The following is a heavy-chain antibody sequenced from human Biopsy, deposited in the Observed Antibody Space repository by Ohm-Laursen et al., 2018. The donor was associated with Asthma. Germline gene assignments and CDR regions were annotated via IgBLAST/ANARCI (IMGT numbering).Heavy chain of an antibody. J-gene: IGHJ6*02. CDR1: GDSFSNYA. D-gene: IGHD5-12*01. V-gene: IGHV1-69*13. CDR3: ARGYSGSDRIVYYYSGLEV. CDR2: LIPVLGTP. Sequence: SVKVSCKASGDSFSNYAISWVRQVPGQGLEWMGGLIPVLGTPDHAQMFEGRVTITADESTSTAYMELSSLSSEDTAVYYCARGYSGSDRIVYYYSGLEVWGQGTTVAVSS.